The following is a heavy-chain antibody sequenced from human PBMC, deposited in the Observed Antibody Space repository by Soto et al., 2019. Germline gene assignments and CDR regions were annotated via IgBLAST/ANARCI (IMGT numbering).Heavy chain of an antibody. CDR1: GYTFTTYG. J-gene: IGHJ4*02. CDR2: ISAFNGST. Sequence: ALVNVSCKASGYTFTTYGFNWVRQAPEQGLEWMGWISAFNGSTKNAQKLQGRVTMTTDRSTSTAYMELRSLKSDDTAVYYCARDSSGFTPYYFDYWGQGTLVTVSS. D-gene: IGHD3-22*01. V-gene: IGHV1-18*01. CDR3: ARDSSGFTPYYFDY.